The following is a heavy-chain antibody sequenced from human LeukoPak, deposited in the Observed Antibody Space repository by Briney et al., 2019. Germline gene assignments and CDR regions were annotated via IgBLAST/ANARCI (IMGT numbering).Heavy chain of an antibody. CDR1: GGSISTYY. D-gene: IGHD6-13*01. CDR2: IYYSGTT. Sequence: SETLSLTCTVSGGSISTYYWNWIRQPPGKGLEWIGYIYYSGTTNYNPSLKSRVSMSVDTSKNQFSLKLSSVTAADTAVYYCAREYRSSWYLNWFDPWGQGTLVTVSS. J-gene: IGHJ5*02. V-gene: IGHV4-59*01. CDR3: AREYRSSWYLNWFDP.